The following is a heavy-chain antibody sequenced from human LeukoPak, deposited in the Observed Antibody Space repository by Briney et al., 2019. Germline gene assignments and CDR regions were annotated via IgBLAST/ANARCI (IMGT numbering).Heavy chain of an antibody. J-gene: IGHJ6*02. V-gene: IGHV4-4*07. Sequence: SETLSLTCTVSGGSLSRYYWSWIRQPARKGLEWIGRIYTSGSTNYNPSLKSRVTMSVDTSKNQFSLKLSSVTAADTAVYYCARGARLGSPYGMDVWGQGTTVTVSS. CDR1: GGSLSRYY. CDR3: ARGARLGSPYGMDV. D-gene: IGHD3-10*01. CDR2: IYTSGST.